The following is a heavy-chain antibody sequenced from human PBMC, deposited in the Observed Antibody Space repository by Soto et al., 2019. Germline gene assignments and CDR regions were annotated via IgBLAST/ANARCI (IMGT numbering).Heavy chain of an antibody. Sequence: SQTLSLTCAISGDSVSSNSAAWNWIRQSPSRGLEWLGRTYYRSKWYNDYAVSVKSRITINPDTSKNHFSLNLNSVTTADTAVYYCGAQDYVAKGYHFETWGQGTMVTVS. D-gene: IGHD4-17*01. V-gene: IGHV6-1*01. CDR3: GAQDYVAKGYHFET. CDR2: TYYRSKWYN. J-gene: IGHJ4*02. CDR1: GDSVSSNSAA.